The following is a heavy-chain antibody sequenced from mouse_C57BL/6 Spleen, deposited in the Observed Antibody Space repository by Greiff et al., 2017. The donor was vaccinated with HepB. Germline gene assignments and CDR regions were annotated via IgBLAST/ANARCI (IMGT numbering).Heavy chain of an antibody. CDR3: AEGYYSNYGDYAMDY. CDR2: INPSNGGT. Sequence: QVQLQQPGTELVKPGASVKLSCKASGYTFTSYWMHWVKQRPGQGLEWIGNINPSNGGTNYNEKLKSKATLTVDKSSSTAYMQLSSLTSEDSAVYYCAEGYYSNYGDYAMDYWGQGTSVTVSS. D-gene: IGHD2-5*01. V-gene: IGHV1-53*01. CDR1: GYTFTSYW. J-gene: IGHJ4*01.